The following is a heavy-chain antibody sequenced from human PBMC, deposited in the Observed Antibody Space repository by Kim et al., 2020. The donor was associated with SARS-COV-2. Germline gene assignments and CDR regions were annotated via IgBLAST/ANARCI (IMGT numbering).Heavy chain of an antibody. CDR3: ARDDYGGNWYFHH. CDR2: ISHDGTNK. CDR1: GFTFSSYA. D-gene: IGHD4-17*01. J-gene: IGHJ1*01. Sequence: GGSLRLSCVASGFTFSSYAMHWVRQAPGKGLEWVVVISHDGTNKYHADSVKGRFTISRDNSKNTLYMQMNSLRAEDTAVYYCARDDYGGNWYFHHWGQGTLVTVFS. V-gene: IGHV3-30-3*01.